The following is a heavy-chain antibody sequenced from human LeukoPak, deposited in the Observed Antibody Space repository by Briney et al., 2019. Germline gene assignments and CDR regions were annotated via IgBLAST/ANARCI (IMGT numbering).Heavy chain of an antibody. Sequence: SETLSLTCTVSGGSISSYYWSWIRQPPGKGLEWIGYIYYSGSTNYNPSLKSRVTISVDTSKNQFSLKLSSVTAADTAVYYCARQGVATAIDYWGQGTLVTVSS. CDR1: GGSISSYY. V-gene: IGHV4-59*08. J-gene: IGHJ4*02. CDR2: IYYSGST. CDR3: ARQGVATAIDY. D-gene: IGHD2-21*02.